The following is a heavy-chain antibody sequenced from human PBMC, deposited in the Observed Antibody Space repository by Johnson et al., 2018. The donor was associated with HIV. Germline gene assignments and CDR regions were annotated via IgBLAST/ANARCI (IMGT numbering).Heavy chain of an antibody. J-gene: IGHJ3*02. Sequence: EVQLVESGGGLVKAGGSLRLSCAASGFTFNNAWMSWVRQAPGKGLEWVGRIKSKNDGGTEDYAAPVKGRFTISRDDSKNTLYLQMNSLKTDDTAVYYCTTGLTIFGVVILDAFDIWGQGTMVTVSS. CDR2: IKSKNDGGTE. D-gene: IGHD3-3*01. CDR1: GFTFNNAW. V-gene: IGHV3-15*01. CDR3: TTGLTIFGVVILDAFDI.